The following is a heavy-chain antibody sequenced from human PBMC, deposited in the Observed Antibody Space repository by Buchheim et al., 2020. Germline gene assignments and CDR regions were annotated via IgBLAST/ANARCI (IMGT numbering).Heavy chain of an antibody. V-gene: IGHV3-23*01. CDR2: ISGSGGST. CDR1: GFTFSSYA. D-gene: IGHD4-11*01. CDR3: AKGDDYRVYYGMDV. Sequence: EVQLLESGGGLVQPGGSLRLSCAASGFTFSSYAMSWVRLAPGKGLEWVSGISGSGGSTYYADSVKGRFAISRDHFKNTLYLQMNSLRAEDTAVYYCAKGDDYRVYYGMDVWGQGTT. J-gene: IGHJ6*02.